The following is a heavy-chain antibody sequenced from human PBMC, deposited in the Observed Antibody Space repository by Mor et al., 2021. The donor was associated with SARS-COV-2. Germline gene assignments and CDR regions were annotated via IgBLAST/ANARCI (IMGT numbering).Heavy chain of an antibody. V-gene: IGHV3-23*01. J-gene: IGHJ3*02. CDR2: ISGSGGST. Sequence: GKGLEWVSAISGSGGSTYYADSVKGRFTISRDNSKNTLYLQMNSLRAEDTAVYYCAKVAAGATRGPFDIWGQGTMVTVSS. D-gene: IGHD1-26*01. CDR3: AKVAAGATRGPFDI.